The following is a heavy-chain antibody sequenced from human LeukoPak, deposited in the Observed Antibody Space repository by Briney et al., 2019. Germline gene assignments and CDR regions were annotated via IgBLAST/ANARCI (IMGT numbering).Heavy chain of an antibody. CDR2: IGAYNANT. CDR1: GYTFTNYG. CDR3: ARGSYYYDPYYFDY. J-gene: IGHJ4*02. D-gene: IGHD3-22*01. Sequence: ASVKVSCKASGYTFTNYGINWVRQAPGQGLEWMGWIGAYNANTNYAQSLQGRVTMTTDTSTSTAYMELRSLRSDDAAVYYCARGSYYYDPYYFDYWGQGTQVTVSS. V-gene: IGHV1-18*01.